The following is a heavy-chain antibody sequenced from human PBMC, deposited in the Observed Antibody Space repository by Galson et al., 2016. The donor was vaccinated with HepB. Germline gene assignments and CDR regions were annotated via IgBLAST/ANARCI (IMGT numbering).Heavy chain of an antibody. CDR3: AKEGEAYWGTDCSLDY. V-gene: IGHV3-30*18. Sequence: SLRLSCAASGFTFSRYGMLWVRQAPGKGLQWVALISYDGSRKYYADSVKGRFTISRDNSKNTLFLQMSSLRAEDTAVYYCAKEGEAYWGTDCSLDYWGQGTLITVSS. CDR1: GFTFSRYG. D-gene: IGHD2-21*02. J-gene: IGHJ4*02. CDR2: ISYDGSRK.